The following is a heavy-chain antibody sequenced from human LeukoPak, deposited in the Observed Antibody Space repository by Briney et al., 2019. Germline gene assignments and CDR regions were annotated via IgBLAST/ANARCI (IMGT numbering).Heavy chain of an antibody. CDR3: ARDGNYDMGYLDY. CDR2: IYYSGST. D-gene: IGHD3-22*01. V-gene: IGHV4-59*01. Sequence: SETLSLTCTVSGGSISSYYWSWIRQPPGKGLEWIGYIYYSGSTNYNPSLKSRVTISVDTSKNQFSLKLSSVTAADTAVYYCARDGNYDMGYLDYWGQGTLVTVSS. J-gene: IGHJ4*02. CDR1: GGSISSYY.